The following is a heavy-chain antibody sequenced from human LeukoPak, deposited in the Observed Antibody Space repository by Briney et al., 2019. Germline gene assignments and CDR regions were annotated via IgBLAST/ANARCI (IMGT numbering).Heavy chain of an antibody. Sequence: KTSETLSLTCTVSGYSISSGYYWGWIRQPPGKGLEWIGSIYHSGSTYYNPSLKSRVTMSVDTSKNKFSLKLSSVTAADTAVYYCARVICSGGSCRFDYWGQGTLVTVSS. J-gene: IGHJ4*02. CDR3: ARVICSGGSCRFDY. CDR2: IYHSGST. D-gene: IGHD2-15*01. V-gene: IGHV4-38-2*02. CDR1: GYSISSGYY.